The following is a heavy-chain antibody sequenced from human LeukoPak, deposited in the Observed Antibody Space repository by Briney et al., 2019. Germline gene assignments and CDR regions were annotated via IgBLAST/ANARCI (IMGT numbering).Heavy chain of an antibody. Sequence: SETLPLTCPFCGCILLSYPWRWLGQPAGKGVAWIGRLYTSGRTNYNLSLKRRVTMSVDTSKNQFSLKLSSVTAADTAVYYCARETRPVLVIAARTLDYWGQGTLVTASS. V-gene: IGHV4-4*07. J-gene: IGHJ4*02. CDR2: LYTSGRT. CDR3: ARETRPVLVIAARTLDY. D-gene: IGHD6-6*01. CDR1: GCILLSYP.